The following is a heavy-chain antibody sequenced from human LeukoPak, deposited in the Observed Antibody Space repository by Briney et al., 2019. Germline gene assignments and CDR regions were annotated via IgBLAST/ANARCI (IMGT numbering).Heavy chain of an antibody. Sequence: SETLSLTCTVSGGSISSSSYYWGWIRQPPGKGLEWIGYIYYSGSTNYNPSPKSRVTISVDTSKNQFSLKLSSVTAADTAVYYCAREISGMGIQLWSNDYYFDYWGQGTLVTVSS. CDR3: AREISGMGIQLWSNDYYFDY. D-gene: IGHD5-18*01. CDR1: GGSISSSSYY. V-gene: IGHV4-61*05. J-gene: IGHJ4*02. CDR2: IYYSGST.